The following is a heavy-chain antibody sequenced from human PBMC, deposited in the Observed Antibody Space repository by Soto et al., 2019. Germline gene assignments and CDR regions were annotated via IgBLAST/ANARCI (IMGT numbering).Heavy chain of an antibody. CDR1: GGSISSGDYY. Sequence: SETLSLTCTVSGGSISSGDYYWSWIRRPPGKGLEWIGYIYYSGSTYYNPSLKSRVTISVDTSKNQFSLKLSSVTAADTAVYYCARVMVRGVYGMDVWGQGTTVTVS. D-gene: IGHD3-10*01. J-gene: IGHJ6*02. CDR3: ARVMVRGVYGMDV. V-gene: IGHV4-30-4*01. CDR2: IYYSGST.